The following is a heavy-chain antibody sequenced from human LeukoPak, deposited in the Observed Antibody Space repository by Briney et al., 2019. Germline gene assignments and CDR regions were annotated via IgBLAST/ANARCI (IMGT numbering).Heavy chain of an antibody. V-gene: IGHV3-23*01. D-gene: IGHD1-26*01. CDR3: ASAPMTYSGTYYGEDY. CDR2: ISGSGGST. CDR1: RFTFNSYA. Sequence: PGGSLRLSCAASRFTFNSYAMSWVRQAPGKGLEWVSAISGSGGSTYYADSVKGRFTISRDNSKNTLYLQMNSLRAEDTAVYYCASAPMTYSGTYYGEDYWGQGTLVTVST. J-gene: IGHJ4*02.